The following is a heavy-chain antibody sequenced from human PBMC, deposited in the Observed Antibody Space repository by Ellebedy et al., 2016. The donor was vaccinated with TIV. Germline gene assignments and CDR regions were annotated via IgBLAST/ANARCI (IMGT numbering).Heavy chain of an antibody. CDR3: ARERAYYFDY. V-gene: IGHV3-11*01. CDR2: ISSSGSTI. J-gene: IGHJ4*02. CDR1: GFTFSHYY. Sequence: GESLKIPCAAPGFTFSHYYISWIRQAPGKGLEWVSYISSSGSTIYYADPVKGRFTISRDNAKNSLYLQMNSLRAEDTAVYYCARERAYYFDYWGQGTLVTVSS.